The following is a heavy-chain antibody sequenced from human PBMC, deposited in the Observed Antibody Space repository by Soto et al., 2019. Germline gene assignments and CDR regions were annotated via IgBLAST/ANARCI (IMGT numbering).Heavy chain of an antibody. D-gene: IGHD6-6*01. Sequence: GASVKVSCKASGYTFTSYYMHWVRQAPGQGLEWMGIINPSGGSTSYAQKFQGRVTMTRDTSTGTVYMELSSLRSEDTAVYYCARDLAAQLVSYYYYYGMDVWGQGTTVTVSS. CDR2: INPSGGST. CDR3: ARDLAAQLVSYYYYYGMDV. J-gene: IGHJ6*02. CDR1: GYTFTSYY. V-gene: IGHV1-46*01.